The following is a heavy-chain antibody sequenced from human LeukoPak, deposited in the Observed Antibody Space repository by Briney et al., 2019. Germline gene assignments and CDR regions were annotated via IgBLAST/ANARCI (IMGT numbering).Heavy chain of an antibody. CDR2: IYYSGST. J-gene: IGHJ6*03. Sequence: SETLSLTCTVPGGSISSYYWSWVRQPPGKGLEWIGYIYYSGSTNYNPSLTSRVTISVDTSKNQFSLKLSSVTAADTAVYYCARAVAVASYYYYMDVWGKGTTVTVSS. CDR1: GGSISSYY. D-gene: IGHD6-19*01. CDR3: ARAVAVASYYYYMDV. V-gene: IGHV4-59*01.